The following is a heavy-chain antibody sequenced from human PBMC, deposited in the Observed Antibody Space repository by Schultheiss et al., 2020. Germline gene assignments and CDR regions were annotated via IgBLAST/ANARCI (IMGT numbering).Heavy chain of an antibody. V-gene: IGHV3-7*01. CDR2: IKQDGSEK. Sequence: GESLKISCAASGFSFSTYWMSWVRQAPGKGLEWVANIKQDGSEKYCVDSVKGRFTISRDNAKNSLYLQMNTLRAEDTAVYYCARGTSCSDGTCRFDYWGQGTLVTVYS. D-gene: IGHD2-15*01. CDR1: GFSFSTYW. J-gene: IGHJ4*02. CDR3: ARGTSCSDGTCRFDY.